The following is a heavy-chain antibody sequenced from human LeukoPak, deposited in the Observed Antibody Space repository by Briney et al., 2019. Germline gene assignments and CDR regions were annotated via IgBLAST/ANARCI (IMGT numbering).Heavy chain of an antibody. CDR1: GYTFTNYY. D-gene: IGHD1-7*01. Sequence: ASVKVSCKASGYTFTNYYMNWVRQAPGQGLGWMGIINPSGGSTSYAQKFQGRVTVTRDTSTSTVYMELSSLRSEDTAMYYCARDTGNYYFKNWGQGTLVTVSS. CDR2: INPSGGST. CDR3: ARDTGNYYFKN. J-gene: IGHJ4*02. V-gene: IGHV1-46*01.